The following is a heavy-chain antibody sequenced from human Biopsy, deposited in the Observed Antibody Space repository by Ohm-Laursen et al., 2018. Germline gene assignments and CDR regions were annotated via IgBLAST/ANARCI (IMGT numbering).Heavy chain of an antibody. CDR2: IYYSVMT. J-gene: IGHJ6*02. CDR1: GDSVTKYY. V-gene: IGHV4-59*02. Sequence: LSLTCTVSGDSVTKYYWSWIRQPPGKGLEWIGHIYYSVMTNYNPSLQSRVSISVDTSRNQVSLTLSSVTAADTAVYYCARDSGILNYGNFKYYHYYGMDVWGQGTKVTVSS. CDR3: ARDSGILNYGNFKYYHYYGMDV. D-gene: IGHD4-11*01.